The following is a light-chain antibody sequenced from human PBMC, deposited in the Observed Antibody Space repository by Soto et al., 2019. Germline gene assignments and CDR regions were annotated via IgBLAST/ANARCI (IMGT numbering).Light chain of an antibody. CDR3: QHRSNWPGT. Sequence: ELVLTQSPATLSLSPGERATLSCRASQSVFSYLAWYQQKPGQAPRLLIYDISDRAPGIPARFTGSGSGTDFTLAISSLGPEDFAVYYCQHRSNWPGTFGQGTKVQFK. V-gene: IGKV3-11*01. CDR1: QSVFSY. CDR2: DIS. J-gene: IGKJ1*01.